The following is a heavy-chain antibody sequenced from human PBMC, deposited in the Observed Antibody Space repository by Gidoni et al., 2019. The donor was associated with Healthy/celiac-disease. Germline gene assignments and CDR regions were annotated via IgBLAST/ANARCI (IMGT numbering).Heavy chain of an antibody. V-gene: IGHV3-7*01. Sequence: EVQLVESGGGLVQPGGSLRLSCAASGFTFSSYWMSWVRQAPGKGLEWVANIKQDGSEKYYVDSVKGRFTISRDNAKNSLYLQMNSLRAEDTAVYYCARDISPYYDYVWGRMFDPWGQGTLVTVSS. CDR1: GFTFSSYW. D-gene: IGHD3-16*01. CDR2: IKQDGSEK. CDR3: ARDISPYYDYVWGRMFDP. J-gene: IGHJ5*02.